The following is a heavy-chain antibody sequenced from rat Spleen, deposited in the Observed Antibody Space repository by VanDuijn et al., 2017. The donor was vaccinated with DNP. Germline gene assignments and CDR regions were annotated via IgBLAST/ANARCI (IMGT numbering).Heavy chain of an antibody. V-gene: IGHV5-29*01. CDR2: LSFDGSST. CDR1: GFTFNNYW. Sequence: EVQLVESGGGLVQPGRSLKLSCVASGFTFNNYWMTWVRQTPTKGLEWVAALSFDGSSTYYRDSVKGRFTISRDNAKSALYLQMDSLRSEETATYYCAGRPPPTRGPFDYWGQGVMVTVSS. D-gene: IGHD1-4*01. J-gene: IGHJ2*01. CDR3: AGRPPPTRGPFDY.